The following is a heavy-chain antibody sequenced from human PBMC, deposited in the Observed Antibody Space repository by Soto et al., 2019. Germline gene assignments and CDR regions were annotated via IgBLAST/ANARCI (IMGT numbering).Heavy chain of an antibody. CDR3: ARSTSRTTVIRVQENYFDP. V-gene: IGHV4-39*01. J-gene: IGHJ5*02. D-gene: IGHD4-17*01. CDR2: INSNGRT. CDR1: GDSINSRSYY. Sequence: QVQLQESGPRLVKPSETLSLTCSVSGDSINSRSYYWGWIRQSPEKGMEWLGNINSNGRTFYNTAIKSRVSIFIDTSRNQFSLKVTSVTSADTAVYFCARSTSRTTVIRVQENYFDPWGQGALVTVSS.